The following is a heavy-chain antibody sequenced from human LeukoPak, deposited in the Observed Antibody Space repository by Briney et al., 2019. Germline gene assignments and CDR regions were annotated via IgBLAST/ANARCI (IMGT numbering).Heavy chain of an antibody. Sequence: GGSLRLSCAASGFTVSDNYMSWVRQAPGKGLEWVSAIYSGTMYSFSTTYYTDSVRGRFTISRDNSKNTLYLQMNSLRAEDTAVYYCARAANWDGYFDYWGQGTLVTVSS. CDR1: GFTVSDNY. D-gene: IGHD7-27*01. J-gene: IGHJ4*02. CDR2: IYSGTMYSFSTT. CDR3: ARAANWDGYFDY. V-gene: IGHV3-53*01.